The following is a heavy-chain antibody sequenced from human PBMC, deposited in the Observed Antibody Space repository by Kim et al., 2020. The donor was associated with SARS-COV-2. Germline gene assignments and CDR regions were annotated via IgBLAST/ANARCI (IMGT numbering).Heavy chain of an antibody. V-gene: IGHV7-4-1*02. J-gene: IGHJ5*02. CDR2: INTNTGNP. CDR3: ARDNWTKAVAGNVRWFDP. D-gene: IGHD6-19*01. Sequence: ASVKVSCKASGYTFTSYAMNWVRQAPGQGLEWMGWINTNTGNPTYAQGFTGRFVFSLDTSVSTAYLQISSLKAEDTAVYYCARDNWTKAVAGNVRWFDPWGQGTLVTVSS. CDR1: GYTFTSYA.